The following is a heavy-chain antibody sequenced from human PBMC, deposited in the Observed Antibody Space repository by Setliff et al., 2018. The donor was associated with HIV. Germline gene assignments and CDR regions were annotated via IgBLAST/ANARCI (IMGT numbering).Heavy chain of an antibody. D-gene: IGHD6-6*01. CDR3: ARDGASLAARTYNYYYMDV. Sequence: PGGSLRLSCAASGFTFSSYWMSWVRQAPGKGLEWVANIKQDGSEKYYVDSVKGRFTISRDNAKNSLYLQMNSLRAEDTAVYYCARDGASLAARTYNYYYMDVWGKGTTVTVSS. J-gene: IGHJ6*03. CDR1: GFTFSSYW. CDR2: IKQDGSEK. V-gene: IGHV3-7*03.